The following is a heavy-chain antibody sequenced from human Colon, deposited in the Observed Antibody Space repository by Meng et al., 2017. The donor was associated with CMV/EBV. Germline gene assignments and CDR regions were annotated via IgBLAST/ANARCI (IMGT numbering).Heavy chain of an antibody. D-gene: IGHD2-2*01. CDR1: GFTFSNYW. CDR3: AKKNGYCGSTSCYYAFDI. CDR2: LTTDGRST. V-gene: IGHV3-74*01. J-gene: IGHJ3*02. Sequence: GESLKISCVGSGFTFSNYWMHWVRQAPGKGPVWVSRLTTDGRSTIYADSVKGQFTISRDNSKRILYLQMNTLRAEDTAIYYCAKKNGYCGSTSCYYAFDIWGQGTMVTVSS.